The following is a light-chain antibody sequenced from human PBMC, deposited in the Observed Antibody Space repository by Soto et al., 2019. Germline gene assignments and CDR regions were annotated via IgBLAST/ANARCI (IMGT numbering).Light chain of an antibody. V-gene: IGKV3-11*01. Sequence: EVVLTQSPVTLSLSPGERATLSCRASQSFRGLLAWYQQKPGQAPRLLIYDAYNRATGIPPRFSGSGSGTEFTLTISSLEPEDSEVYYCQQRHMWPITFGQGTRLEIK. CDR2: DAY. CDR3: QQRHMWPIT. J-gene: IGKJ5*01. CDR1: QSFRGL.